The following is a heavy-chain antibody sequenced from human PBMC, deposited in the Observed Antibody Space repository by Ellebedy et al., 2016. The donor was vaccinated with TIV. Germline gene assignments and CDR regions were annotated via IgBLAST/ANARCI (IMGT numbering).Heavy chain of an antibody. Sequence: MPSETLSLTCTVSGGSISSYYWSWIRQPPGKGLEWIGYIYYSGSTNYNPSLKSRVTISVDTSKTQFSLKLSSVTAADTAVYYCARGAQTGDLTWGQGTLVTVSS. CDR1: GGSISSYY. CDR3: ARGAQTGDLT. V-gene: IGHV4-59*12. J-gene: IGHJ4*02. D-gene: IGHD7-27*01. CDR2: IYYSGST.